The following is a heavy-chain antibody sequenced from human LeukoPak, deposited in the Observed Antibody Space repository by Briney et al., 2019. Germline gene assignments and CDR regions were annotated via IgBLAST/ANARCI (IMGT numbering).Heavy chain of an antibody. CDR3: ARDLSLIRSGGWFDP. D-gene: IGHD1-26*01. Sequence: SQTLSLTCDISGDSVSSITTISGVWNWIRQSPSRGIEWLGRIYYTSKWYSDYAASVKGRITINPDTSRNQFSLQLNSVTPEDTAVYYCARDLSLIRSGGWFDPWGQGTLVTVSS. CDR1: GDSVSSITTISGV. J-gene: IGHJ5*02. CDR2: IYYTSKWYS. V-gene: IGHV6-1*01.